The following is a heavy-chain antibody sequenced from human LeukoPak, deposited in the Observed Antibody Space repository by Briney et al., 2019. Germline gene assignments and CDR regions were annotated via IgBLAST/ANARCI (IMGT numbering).Heavy chain of an antibody. V-gene: IGHV1-46*01. CDR3: ARDLDYGGNSDRAFDY. J-gene: IGHJ4*02. Sequence: ASVKVSCKASGYTFTSYYMHWVRQAPGQGLEWMGIINPSGGSTNYAQKFQGRVTMTRDTSTSTVYMELSSLRSEDTAVYYCARDLDYGGNSDRAFDYWGQGTLVTVSS. CDR1: GYTFTSYY. D-gene: IGHD4-23*01. CDR2: INPSGGST.